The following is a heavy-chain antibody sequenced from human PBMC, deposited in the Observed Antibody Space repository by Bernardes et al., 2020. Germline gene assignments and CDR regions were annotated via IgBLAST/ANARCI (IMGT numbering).Heavy chain of an antibody. V-gene: IGHV3-74*01. J-gene: IGHJ4*02. CDR2: INTNGSTT. CDR3: ASGPY. CDR1: GFTFSTYF. Sequence: GGSLRLSCAASGFTFSTYFMHWVRQAPGKGLLWVSRINTNGSTTAYADSVKGRFTISRDNDNNTLFLQMNSLRAEDTGVYYCASGPYWGQETLVTVSS.